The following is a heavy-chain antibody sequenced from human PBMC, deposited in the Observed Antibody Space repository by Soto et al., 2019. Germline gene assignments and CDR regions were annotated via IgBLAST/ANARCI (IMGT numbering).Heavy chain of an antibody. CDR2: VYYSGSS. Sequence: TLSLTCTVSGDSISGGASFWSWIRQPPGKGLEWIANVYYSGSSYYNPSLKSRLTISVDTTKNQFSLQLKSMTAADTAVYYCAKLSCTSSTCHFPGWFDPWGQGTLVTVSS. V-gene: IGHV4-31*03. CDR1: GDSISGGASF. J-gene: IGHJ5*02. CDR3: AKLSCTSSTCHFPGWFDP. D-gene: IGHD2-2*01.